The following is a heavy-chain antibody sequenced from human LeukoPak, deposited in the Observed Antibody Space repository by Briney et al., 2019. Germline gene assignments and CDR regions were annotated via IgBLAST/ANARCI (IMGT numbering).Heavy chain of an antibody. Sequence: SETLSLTCTVAGYSISSTYYWSWIRQPPGKGLDWIGYIYYRGSTNYNPSLKSRVTISLDTSKNQFSLKVTSVTAADTAVYYCARGRYYESSGYFVYYFDYWGQGTLVTVSS. D-gene: IGHD3-22*01. CDR3: ARGRYYESSGYFVYYFDY. J-gene: IGHJ4*02. CDR1: GYSISSTYY. V-gene: IGHV4-61*01. CDR2: IYYRGST.